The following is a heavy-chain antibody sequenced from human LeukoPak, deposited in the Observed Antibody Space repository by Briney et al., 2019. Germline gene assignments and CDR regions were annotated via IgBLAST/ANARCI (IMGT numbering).Heavy chain of an antibody. CDR3: TVMALPNY. CDR2: IRSKANSYAT. D-gene: IGHD3-16*01. J-gene: IGHJ4*02. V-gene: IGHV3-73*01. Sequence: GGSLKLSCAASGFTFSGSAMHWVRQASGKGLEWVGRIRSKANSYATAYAAPVKGRFTISRDDSKNTAYLQMNSLKTEDTAVYYCTVMALPNYWGQGTLVTVSS. CDR1: GFTFSGSA.